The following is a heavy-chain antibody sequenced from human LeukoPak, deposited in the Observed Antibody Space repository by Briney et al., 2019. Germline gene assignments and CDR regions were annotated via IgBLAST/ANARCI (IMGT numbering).Heavy chain of an antibody. CDR3: ATAAYYYDSSGYWGGYYYYYYMDV. CDR2: IIPIFGTA. J-gene: IGHJ6*03. CDR1: GGTFSSYA. V-gene: IGHV1-69*13. Sequence: ASVKVSCKASGGTFSSYAISWVRQAPGQGLEWMGGIIPIFGTANYAQKFQGRVTITADESTSTAYMELSGLRSEDTAVYYCATAAYYYDSSGYWGGYYYYYYMDVWGKGTTVTVSS. D-gene: IGHD3-22*01.